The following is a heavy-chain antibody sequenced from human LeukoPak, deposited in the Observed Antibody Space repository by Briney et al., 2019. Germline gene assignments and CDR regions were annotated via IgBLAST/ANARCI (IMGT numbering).Heavy chain of an antibody. V-gene: IGHV5-51*01. CDR2: IYPGDPDT. D-gene: IGHD3-22*01. J-gene: IGHJ4*02. CDR3: ARRYYYDSSGLYYFAY. CDR1: GYSFTSYW. Sequence: GESLKISCKGSGYSFTSYWIGWVRQMPGKGLEWMGIIYPGDPDTRYSPSFQGQVTISADKSISTAYLQWSSLKASDTAMYYCARRYYYDSSGLYYFAYWGQGTLVTVSS.